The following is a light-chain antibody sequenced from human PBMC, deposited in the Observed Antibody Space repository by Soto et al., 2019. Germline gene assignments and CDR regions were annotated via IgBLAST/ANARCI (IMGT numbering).Light chain of an antibody. J-gene: IGKJ1*01. CDR3: QQYGSSPPRT. CDR2: GAS. Sequence: EIVLTQSPGTLSLSPGERATLSCRASQSVSSSYLAWYQQKPGQAPRLLIYGASSRATGIPDRFSGSGSGKDFTLTIRRLEPEDFAVYSCQQYGSSPPRTFGQGTKVEIK. CDR1: QSVSSSY. V-gene: IGKV3-20*01.